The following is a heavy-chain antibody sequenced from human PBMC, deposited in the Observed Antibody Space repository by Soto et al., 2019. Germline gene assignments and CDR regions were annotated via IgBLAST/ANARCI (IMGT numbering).Heavy chain of an antibody. Sequence: SVKVACKASGGTFSSYAISWVRQAPGQGLEWMGGIIPIFGTANYAQKFQGRVTITADESTSTAYMELSSLRSEDTAVYYCARKGADSYCSGGSCYSWVYYYGMDVWGQGTTVTV. CDR1: GGTFSSYA. CDR3: ARKGADSYCSGGSCYSWVYYYGMDV. J-gene: IGHJ6*02. CDR2: IIPIFGTA. D-gene: IGHD2-15*01. V-gene: IGHV1-69*13.